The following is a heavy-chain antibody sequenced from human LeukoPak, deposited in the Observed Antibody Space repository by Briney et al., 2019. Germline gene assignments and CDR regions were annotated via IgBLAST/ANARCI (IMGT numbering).Heavy chain of an antibody. CDR3: ARTSTSGFGEFFDGMDV. D-gene: IGHD3-10*01. Sequence: ASVKVSCKASGYTFTGYFIHWVRQAPGQGLEWMGWIGPNTGGTNYAQKFQGRVTMTRDRSTSTAYMEVRRLTSDDTALYYCARTSTSGFGEFFDGMDVGGQGTTVTVSS. CDR2: IGPNTGGT. J-gene: IGHJ6*02. V-gene: IGHV1-2*02. CDR1: GYTFTGYF.